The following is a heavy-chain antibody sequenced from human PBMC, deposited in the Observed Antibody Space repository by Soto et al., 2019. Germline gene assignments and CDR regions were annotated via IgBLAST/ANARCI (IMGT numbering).Heavy chain of an antibody. CDR1: GGSISTYY. CDR3: ARAPSSSWAYYYAMDV. D-gene: IGHD6-13*01. CDR2: IYYTGST. J-gene: IGHJ6*02. V-gene: IGHV4-59*01. Sequence: SETLSLTCTVSGGSISTYYWSWIRQPPGKGLEGIGYIYYTGSTNDNPSLKSRVTISVDTAKNQFSLKLSSVTAADTAVYYCARAPSSSWAYYYAMDVWGQGTTVTVSS.